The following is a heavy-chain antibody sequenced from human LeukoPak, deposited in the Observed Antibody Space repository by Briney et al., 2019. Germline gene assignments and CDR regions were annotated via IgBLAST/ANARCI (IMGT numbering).Heavy chain of an antibody. CDR3: AKLLYYYDSSQPY. Sequence: GGTLRLSCAASGFTFSSYGMSWVGQAPGKGLEWVSAISGSGGSTYCADSVKGRFTISRDNSKNTLYLQMNSLRAEDTAVYYCAKLLYYYDSSQPYWGQGTLVTVSS. CDR1: GFTFSSYG. V-gene: IGHV3-23*01. J-gene: IGHJ4*02. D-gene: IGHD3-22*01. CDR2: ISGSGGST.